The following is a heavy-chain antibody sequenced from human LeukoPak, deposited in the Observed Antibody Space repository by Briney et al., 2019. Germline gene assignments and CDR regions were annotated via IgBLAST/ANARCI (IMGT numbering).Heavy chain of an antibody. Sequence: ASVKVSCKVSGYTLTELSMHWVRQAPGKGLEWMGGFDPEDGETIYAQKFQGRVTMTEDTSTDTAYMELSSLRSEDTVVYYCATRGVLRYFDWLFSFWGQGTLVTVSS. CDR3: ATRGVLRYFDWLFSF. CDR2: FDPEDGET. J-gene: IGHJ4*02. CDR1: GYTLTELS. V-gene: IGHV1-24*01. D-gene: IGHD3-9*01.